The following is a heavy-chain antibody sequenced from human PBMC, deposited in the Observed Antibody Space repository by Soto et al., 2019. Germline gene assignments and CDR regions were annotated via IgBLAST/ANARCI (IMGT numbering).Heavy chain of an antibody. Sequence: QVQLVQSGGEMKKPGASVKVSCKASGYMFTTYGMSWVRQAPGQGLEWMGWISAYNGNTNYAQNLQGRVAMTTDTSTGTAYMELRSLGSDAAAVYFCARDGGFQAFDIWGQGTMVTVSS. CDR3: ARDGGFQAFDI. CDR1: GYMFTTYG. J-gene: IGHJ3*02. V-gene: IGHV1-18*01. CDR2: ISAYNGNT. D-gene: IGHD2-15*01.